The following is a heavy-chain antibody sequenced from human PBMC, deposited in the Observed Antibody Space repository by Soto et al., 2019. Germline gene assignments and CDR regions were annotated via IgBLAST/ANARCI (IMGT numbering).Heavy chain of an antibody. D-gene: IGHD1-26*01. CDR3: ARHVPSAGDVLDS. CDR2: IHYIGRT. Sequence: QLQLQESGPGLVKPSETLSLTCNVSGGSIMSSSYYWGWIRQPPGKGLEGIGNIHYIGRTYYNPSRNSRVTITVDTSKYQFSLKLSFVTAADTAVYYCARHVPSAGDVLDSWGRVTVVTVSS. J-gene: IGHJ3*02. CDR1: GGSIMSSSYY. V-gene: IGHV4-39*01.